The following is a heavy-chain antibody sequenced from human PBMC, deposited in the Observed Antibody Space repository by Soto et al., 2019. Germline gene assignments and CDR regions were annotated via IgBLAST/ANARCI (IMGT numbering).Heavy chain of an antibody. V-gene: IGHV4-39*01. Sequence: WAALAVTCAVSGGSFSSINYCWVWIRRPPGEGLEWIATICYSGTTYFNPSLKSRVTTSVDTSKNQFSLKLSSVTAADTAVHFCTMRDEVTSYYINHWGRGTLVTVSS. CDR2: ICYSGTT. CDR3: TMRDEVTSYYINH. D-gene: IGHD2-21*02. J-gene: IGHJ4*02. CDR1: GGSFSSINYC.